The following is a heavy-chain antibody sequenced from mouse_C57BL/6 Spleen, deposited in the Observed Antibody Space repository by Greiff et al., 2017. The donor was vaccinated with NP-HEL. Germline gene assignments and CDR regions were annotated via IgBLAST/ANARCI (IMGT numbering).Heavy chain of an antibody. CDR1: GYTFTSYW. D-gene: IGHD1-1*01. Sequence: VQLQQSGAELVRPGSSVKLSCKASGYTFTSYWMHWVKQRPIQGLEWIGNIDPSDSETHYNQKFKDKATLTVDKSSSTAYMQLSSLTSEDSAVYYCARGGSSLFAYWGQGTLVTVSA. CDR2: IDPSDSET. CDR3: ARGGSSLFAY. J-gene: IGHJ3*01. V-gene: IGHV1-52*01.